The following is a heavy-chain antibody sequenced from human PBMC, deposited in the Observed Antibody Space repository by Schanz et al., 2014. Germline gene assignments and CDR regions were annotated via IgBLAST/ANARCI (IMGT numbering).Heavy chain of an antibody. V-gene: IGHV3-7*01. CDR2: IKHDGSEK. J-gene: IGHJ4*02. Sequence: EVQLVESGGGLVQPGGSLRLSCAASGFAFDTYWMSWVRQAPGKGLEWVANIKHDGSEKYYVDSVKGRFTISRDNAKNSMYLQMNSLRDEDTAVYYCAREGERKGMLPYYFDYWGQGALVTVSS. D-gene: IGHD3-10*01. CDR3: AREGERKGMLPYYFDY. CDR1: GFAFDTYW.